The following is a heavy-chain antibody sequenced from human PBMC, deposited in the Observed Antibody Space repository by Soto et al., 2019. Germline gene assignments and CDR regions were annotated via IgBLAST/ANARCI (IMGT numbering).Heavy chain of an antibody. Sequence: QVQLVQSGAEVKKPGSSVKVSCKASGGTFSSYAISWVRQAPGQGLEWMGGIIPIFGTANYAQKFQGRVTITADESTSTAYMELSSLRSEDTAVYYCARSFPSIAAVGREGYFQHWGQGTLVTVSS. V-gene: IGHV1-69*12. D-gene: IGHD6-13*01. CDR3: ARSFPSIAAVGREGYFQH. J-gene: IGHJ1*01. CDR2: IIPIFGTA. CDR1: GGTFSSYA.